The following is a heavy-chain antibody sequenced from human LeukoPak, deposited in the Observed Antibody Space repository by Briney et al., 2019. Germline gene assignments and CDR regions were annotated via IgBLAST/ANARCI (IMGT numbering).Heavy chain of an antibody. D-gene: IGHD6-25*01. Sequence: GESLKISCQGSGYNFPIYWIGWVRQMPGQGLEWMGIIYPDDSNTIYGPSFQGQVTISADKSINTAYLEWSSLKASDTAMYYCARLTRVAASVTDAFDIWGQGTLVTVSS. J-gene: IGHJ3*02. V-gene: IGHV5-51*01. CDR2: IYPDDSNT. CDR3: ARLTRVAASVTDAFDI. CDR1: GYNFPIYW.